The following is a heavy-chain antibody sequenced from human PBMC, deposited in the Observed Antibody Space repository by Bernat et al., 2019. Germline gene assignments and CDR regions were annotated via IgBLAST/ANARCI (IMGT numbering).Heavy chain of an antibody. CDR2: FNSDGSST. CDR3: ARARYYDLIDY. D-gene: IGHD3-3*01. V-gene: IGHV3-74*01. CDR1: GFTFSSYW. J-gene: IGHJ4*02. Sequence: EVQLVESGGGLVQPGGSLRLSCAASGFTFSSYWMHWVRQAPGKGLVWVSRFNSDGSSTTYADSVKGRLTISRDNAKNTVYLQMNSRRAEDTAVYYCARARYYDLIDYWGQGTLVTVSS.